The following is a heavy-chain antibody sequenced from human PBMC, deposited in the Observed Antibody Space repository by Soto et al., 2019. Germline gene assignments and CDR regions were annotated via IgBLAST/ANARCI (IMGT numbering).Heavy chain of an antibody. Sequence: SGPTLVNPTETLTLTCAFSGFSLSANGVGVGWIRQPPGGALEWLAIIYWNDGTSIRPTLQSRLSISKDTSKNQVVLTLRNMDPRDTGTYYCARKISGSCWKFDPWGPGAQVTVSS. D-gene: IGHD3-22*01. J-gene: IGHJ5*02. CDR1: GFSLSANGVG. V-gene: IGHV2-5*01. CDR3: ARKISGSCWKFDP. CDR2: IYWNDGT.